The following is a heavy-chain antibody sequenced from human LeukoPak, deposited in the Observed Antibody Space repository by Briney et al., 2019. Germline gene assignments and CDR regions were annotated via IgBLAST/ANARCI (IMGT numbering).Heavy chain of an antibody. CDR2: ISSSGSTI. CDR3: ASLYGDYGN. Sequence: YISSSGSTIYYADSVKGRFTISRDNAKNSLYLQMNSLRAEDTAVYYCASLYGDYGNWGQGTLVTVSS. J-gene: IGHJ4*02. V-gene: IGHV3-11*04. D-gene: IGHD4-17*01.